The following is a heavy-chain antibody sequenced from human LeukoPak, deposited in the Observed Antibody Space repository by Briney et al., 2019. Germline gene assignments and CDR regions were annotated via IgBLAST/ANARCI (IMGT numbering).Heavy chain of an antibody. Sequence: AASVKVSCKASGGTFSSYAISWVRQAPGQGLEWMGGIIPIFGTANYAQKFQGRVTITADESTSTAYMELSSLRSEDTAVYYCARDSFGELSSWFDPWGQGTLVTVSS. CDR2: IIPIFGTA. D-gene: IGHD3-10*01. J-gene: IGHJ5*02. V-gene: IGHV1-69*13. CDR1: GGTFSSYA. CDR3: ARDSFGELSSWFDP.